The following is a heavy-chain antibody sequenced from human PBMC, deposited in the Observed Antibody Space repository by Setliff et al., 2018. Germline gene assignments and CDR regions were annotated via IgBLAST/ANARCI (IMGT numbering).Heavy chain of an antibody. CDR2: IYYSGRT. Sequence: SETLSLTCTVSGGSISSSSYYWGWIRQPPGKGLEWIGSIYYSGRTYYNPSLKSRVTISVDTSKNQFSLKLSSVTAADTAVYYCARFAGSSRVDYWGQGTLVTVSS. CDR3: ARFAGSSRVDY. CDR1: GGSISSSSYY. D-gene: IGHD6-13*01. V-gene: IGHV4-39*07. J-gene: IGHJ4*02.